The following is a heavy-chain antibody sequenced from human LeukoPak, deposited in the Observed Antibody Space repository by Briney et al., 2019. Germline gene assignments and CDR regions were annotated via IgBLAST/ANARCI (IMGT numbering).Heavy chain of an antibody. V-gene: IGHV3-23*01. Sequence: GGSLRLSCAASGFTLSSYAMSWVRQAPGKGLEWVSGISGSGDSTYYADSVKGRFTISRDNSKNTPYLQMNSLRAEDTAVYYCAKSYNGYESKPDYWGQGTLVTVSS. CDR2: ISGSGDST. J-gene: IGHJ4*02. CDR3: AKSYNGYESKPDY. D-gene: IGHD5-12*01. CDR1: GFTLSSYA.